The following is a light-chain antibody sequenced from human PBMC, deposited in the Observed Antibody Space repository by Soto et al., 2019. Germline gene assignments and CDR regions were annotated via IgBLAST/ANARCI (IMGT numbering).Light chain of an antibody. CDR1: QSLLHSNGYNY. V-gene: IGKV2-28*01. Sequence: DIVMIQSSLALPVTPGEPASISCRSSQSLLHSNGYNYLDWYLQQPGQSPQLLIFLGSNRASGVPDRFSGSGSGTDFTLKISRVEAGDVGIYYCMQSLQAPQLTFGGGTRVEIK. CDR3: MQSLQAPQLT. J-gene: IGKJ4*01. CDR2: LGS.